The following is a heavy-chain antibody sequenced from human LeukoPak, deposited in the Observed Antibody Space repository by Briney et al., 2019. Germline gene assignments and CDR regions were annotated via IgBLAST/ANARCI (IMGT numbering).Heavy chain of an antibody. CDR2: ISAYNGNT. CDR3: ARVLDYYGSGSYYAGDAFDI. V-gene: IGHV1-18*01. Sequence: EASVKVSCKASGYTFTSYAMNWVRQAPGQGLEWMGWISAYNGNTNYAQKLQGRVTMTTDTSTSTAYMELRSLRSDDTAVYYCARVLDYYGSGSYYAGDAFDIWGQGTMVTVSS. CDR1: GYTFTSYA. J-gene: IGHJ3*02. D-gene: IGHD3-10*01.